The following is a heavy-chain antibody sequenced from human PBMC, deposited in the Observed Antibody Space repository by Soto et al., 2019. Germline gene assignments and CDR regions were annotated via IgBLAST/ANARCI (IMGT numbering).Heavy chain of an antibody. CDR1: GGSISSYY. V-gene: IGHV4-59*08. Sequence: PSETLSLTCTVSGGSISSYYWSWIRQPPGKGLEWIGYIYYSGSTNYNPSLKSRVTISVDTSKNQFSLKLNSVTAADTAVYYCARFRDYDFWSGYFAPDYYYYYMDVWGKGTTVTVSS. CDR2: IYYSGST. CDR3: ARFRDYDFWSGYFAPDYYYYYMDV. J-gene: IGHJ6*03. D-gene: IGHD3-3*01.